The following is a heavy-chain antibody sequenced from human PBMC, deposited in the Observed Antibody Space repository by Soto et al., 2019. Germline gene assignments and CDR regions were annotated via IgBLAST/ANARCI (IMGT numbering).Heavy chain of an antibody. Sequence: QVQLVQSGSELKKPGASVKVSCKASGYTFTSYAMNWVRQAPGQGLEWMGWINTNTGNPTYAQGFTGRFVFSLDTSDNTAYLEICRLKAEDTAVYYCARDFYDYVWGSYRYMGMDVWGQGTTVTVSS. J-gene: IGHJ6*02. CDR2: INTNTGNP. V-gene: IGHV7-4-1*01. CDR1: GYTFTSYA. CDR3: ARDFYDYVWGSYRYMGMDV. D-gene: IGHD3-16*02.